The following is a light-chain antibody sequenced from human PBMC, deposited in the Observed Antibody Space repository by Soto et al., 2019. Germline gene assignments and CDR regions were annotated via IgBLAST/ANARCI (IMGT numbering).Light chain of an antibody. CDR2: SNN. V-gene: IGLV1-40*01. CDR3: QSYDPALRTSL. Sequence: QSVLTQPPSVSGAPGQRVTISCTGSSTNIGAGHAVPWYQQLPGTAPKLLIHSNNNRPSGVPDRFSGSKSGTTASLAIAGLHADDEADYYCQSYDPALRTSLFGGGTQLTVL. CDR1: STNIGAGHA. J-gene: IGLJ7*01.